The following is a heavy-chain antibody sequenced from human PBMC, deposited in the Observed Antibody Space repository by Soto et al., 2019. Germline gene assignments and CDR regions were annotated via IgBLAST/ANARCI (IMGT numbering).Heavy chain of an antibody. CDR1: GYSFSIFW. CDR2: IYPADSDT. CDR3: ARLGYYSSEYPFDY. Sequence: PGESLKISCKGSGYSFSIFWIGWVRQMPGKGLEWMGVIYPADSDTRYSPSFEGQVTISADKSFSTVYLQWSSLKDSDTAMYYCARLGYYSSEYPFDYWGQGTLVTVSS. J-gene: IGHJ4*02. D-gene: IGHD3-22*01. V-gene: IGHV5-51*01.